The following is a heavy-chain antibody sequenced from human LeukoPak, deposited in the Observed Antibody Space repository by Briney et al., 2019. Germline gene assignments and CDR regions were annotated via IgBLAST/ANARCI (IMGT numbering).Heavy chain of an antibody. CDR2: IWYDGSYK. D-gene: IGHD3-3*01. CDR3: ARGLWSAHRREYYFDS. Sequence: GRSLRLSCAASGLPFSTSGMHWVRQAPGKGLEWVADIWYDGSYKYYADSVQGRFIISRDNSINMVYLEMNSLRAEDTAVYYCARGLWSAHRREYYFDSWGQGTLVTVSS. J-gene: IGHJ4*02. CDR1: GLPFSTSG. V-gene: IGHV3-33*01.